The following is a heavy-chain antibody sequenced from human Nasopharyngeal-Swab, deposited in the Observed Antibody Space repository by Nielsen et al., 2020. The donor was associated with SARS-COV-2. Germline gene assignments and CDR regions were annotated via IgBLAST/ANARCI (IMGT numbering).Heavy chain of an antibody. CDR1: GYTFTSYG. Sequence: ASVKVSCKASGYTFTSYGISWVRQAPGQGLEWMGWISAYNGNTNYAQKPQGRVNMTTDTSTSTAYMELRSLGSDDTAVYYCARDLPSAQYYDFWSGYFYYYYGMDVWGQGTTVTVSS. CDR3: ARDLPSAQYYDFWSGYFYYYYGMDV. V-gene: IGHV1-18*01. D-gene: IGHD3-3*01. J-gene: IGHJ6*02. CDR2: ISAYNGNT.